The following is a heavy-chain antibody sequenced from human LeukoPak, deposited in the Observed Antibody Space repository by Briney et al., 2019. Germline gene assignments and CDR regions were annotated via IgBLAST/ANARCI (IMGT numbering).Heavy chain of an antibody. Sequence: GGSLRLSCAASGFTFSSYGMHWVRQAPGKGLEWVAVIWYDGSNKYYADSVKGRFTISRDNSKNTLYLQMNSLRAEDTAVYYCARGAPSSSIAAADLLDYWGQGTLVTVSS. V-gene: IGHV3-33*01. CDR2: IWYDGSNK. D-gene: IGHD6-13*01. CDR3: ARGAPSSSIAAADLLDY. J-gene: IGHJ4*02. CDR1: GFTFSSYG.